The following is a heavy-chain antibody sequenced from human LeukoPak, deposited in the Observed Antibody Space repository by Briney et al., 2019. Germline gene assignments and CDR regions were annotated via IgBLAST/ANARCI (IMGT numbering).Heavy chain of an antibody. Sequence: SETLSLTCAVYGGSFSGYYWSWIRQPPGKGLEWIGEVNHSGSTNYNPSLKSRVTISVDTSKNQFSLKLSSVTAADTAVYYCARIGLWFGELLETYYFDYWGQGTLVTVSS. CDR1: GGSFSGYY. D-gene: IGHD3-10*01. V-gene: IGHV4-34*01. CDR2: VNHSGST. CDR3: ARIGLWFGELLETYYFDY. J-gene: IGHJ4*02.